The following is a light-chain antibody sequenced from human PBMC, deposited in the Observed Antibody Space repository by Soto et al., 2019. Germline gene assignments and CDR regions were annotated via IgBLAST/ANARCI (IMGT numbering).Light chain of an antibody. J-gene: IGKJ1*01. CDR3: QQRSNWPPTWT. CDR2: DAS. CDR1: QSVSTY. Sequence: EIVLTQSPATLSLSPGQRATLSCRASQSVSTYLAWYQQKPGQDPRLLIYDASTRATGIPARFSGSGSGTDFTLTISSLEPEDFAVYYCQQRSNWPPTWTFDQGTKVEIK. V-gene: IGKV3-11*01.